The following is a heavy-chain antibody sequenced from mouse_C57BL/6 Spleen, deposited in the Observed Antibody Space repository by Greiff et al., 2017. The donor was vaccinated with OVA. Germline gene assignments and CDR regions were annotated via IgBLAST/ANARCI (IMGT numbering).Heavy chain of an antibody. CDR1: GYTFTSYW. J-gene: IGHJ3*01. V-gene: IGHV1-64*01. CDR2: IHPNSGST. D-gene: IGHD1-1*01. Sequence: QVQLQQPGAELVKPGASVKLSCKASGYTFTSYWMHWVKQRPGQGLEWIGMIHPNSGSTNYNEKFKSKATLTVDKSSSTAYMQLSSLTSEDSAVYCCARDYYGSSYEFAYWGQGTLVTVSA. CDR3: ARDYYGSSYEFAY.